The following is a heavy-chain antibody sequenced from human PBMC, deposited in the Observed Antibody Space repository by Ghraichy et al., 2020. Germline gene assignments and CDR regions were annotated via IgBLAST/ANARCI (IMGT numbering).Heavy chain of an antibody. J-gene: IGHJ3*02. CDR3: AKVKVVPLGAFDI. Sequence: GGSLRLSCAASGLTFSIYAMSWVRQAPGKGLEWVSTISGSGGNTDYADSVKGRFTISRDNSKNTLYLQMNSLRAEDTAVYYCAKVKVVPLGAFDIWGQGTMVTVSS. CDR1: GLTFSIYA. CDR2: ISGSGGNT. V-gene: IGHV3-23*01. D-gene: IGHD2-2*01.